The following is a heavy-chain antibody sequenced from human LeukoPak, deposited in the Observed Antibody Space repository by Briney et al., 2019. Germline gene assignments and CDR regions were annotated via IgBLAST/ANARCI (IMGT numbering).Heavy chain of an antibody. V-gene: IGHV1-18*01. CDR3: ARDFGYEYSSSSVFDY. Sequence: ASVRVSCKASGYTFTSYGISWVRQAPGQGLEWMGWISAYNGNTNYAQKLQGRVTMTTDTSTSTAYMELRSLRSDDTVVYYCARDFGYEYSSSSVFDYWGQGTLVTVSS. CDR1: GYTFTSYG. CDR2: ISAYNGNT. J-gene: IGHJ4*02. D-gene: IGHD6-6*01.